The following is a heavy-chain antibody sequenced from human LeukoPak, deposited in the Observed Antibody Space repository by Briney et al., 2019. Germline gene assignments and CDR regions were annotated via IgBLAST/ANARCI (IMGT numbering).Heavy chain of an antibody. CDR1: GYTFSTYP. Sequence: GASVKVSCKASGYTFSTYPMNWVRQAPGQGLEWMGWINTNIGSPTYAQGLTGRFVFSLDTSVSTAFLQINSLKAEDTALYYCVRGIDATGYFNYWGQGTLVTVSS. D-gene: IGHD3-9*01. CDR3: VRGIDATGYFNY. CDR2: INTNIGSP. J-gene: IGHJ4*02. V-gene: IGHV7-4-1*02.